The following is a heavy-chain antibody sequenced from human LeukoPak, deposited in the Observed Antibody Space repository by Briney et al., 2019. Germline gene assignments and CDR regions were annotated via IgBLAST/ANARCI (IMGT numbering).Heavy chain of an antibody. J-gene: IGHJ6*02. D-gene: IGHD3-22*01. CDR3: ARGGALYDRSFYGMDV. CDR2: ISSSSSYI. Sequence: PGGSLRLSCAASGFTFSSYSMNWVRQAPGKGLEWVSSISSSSSYIYYADSVKGRFTISRDNAKNSLYLQMNSLRAEDTAVYYCARGGALYDRSFYGMDVWGQGTTVAVSS. CDR1: GFTFSSYS. V-gene: IGHV3-21*04.